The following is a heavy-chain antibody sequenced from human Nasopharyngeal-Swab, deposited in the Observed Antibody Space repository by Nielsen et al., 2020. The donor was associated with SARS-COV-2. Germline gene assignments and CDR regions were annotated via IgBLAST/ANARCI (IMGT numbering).Heavy chain of an antibody. CDR1: GFTFSSYS. CDR2: ISSSSSYI. CDR3: ARGGWGFDY. Sequence: GESLKISCAASGFTFSSYSMNWVRQAPGKGLEWVSSISSSSSYIYYADSVKGRFTISRDNAKNSPYLQMNSLRAEDTAVYYCARGGWGFDYWGQGTLVTVSS. D-gene: IGHD6-19*01. V-gene: IGHV3-21*01. J-gene: IGHJ4*02.